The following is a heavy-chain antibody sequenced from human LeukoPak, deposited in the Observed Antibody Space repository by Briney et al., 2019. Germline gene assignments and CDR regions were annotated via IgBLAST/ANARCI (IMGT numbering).Heavy chain of an antibody. CDR2: IYYSGST. CDR1: GGSISSYY. D-gene: IGHD2-15*01. CDR3: ARVTGYVIEDNFDY. Sequence: KASETLSLTCTVSGGSISSYYWSWIRQPPGKGLEWIGYIYYSGSTNYNPSLKSRVTISVDTSKNQLSLKLSSVTAADTAVYYCARVTGYVIEDNFDYWGQGTLVTVSS. V-gene: IGHV4-59*12. J-gene: IGHJ4*02.